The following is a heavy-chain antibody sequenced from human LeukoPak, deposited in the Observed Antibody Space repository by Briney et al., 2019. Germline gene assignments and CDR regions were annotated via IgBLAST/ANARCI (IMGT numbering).Heavy chain of an antibody. CDR1: GDSIRNYY. V-gene: IGHV4-59*08. CDR3: AKWEEALRAFDV. CDR2: THHSGKT. J-gene: IGHJ3*01. Sequence: SETLSLTCSVSGDSIRNYYWNWVRQPPGKSLEWIGYTHHSGKTYYNPSLKSRVSTSVDTSKNQFSLKLSFVTAADTAIYYCAKWEEALRAFDVWDQGTMVTVSS. D-gene: IGHD3-3*02.